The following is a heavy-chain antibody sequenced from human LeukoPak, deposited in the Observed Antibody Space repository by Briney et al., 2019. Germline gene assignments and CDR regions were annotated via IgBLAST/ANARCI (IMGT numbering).Heavy chain of an antibody. D-gene: IGHD2-15*01. J-gene: IGHJ5*02. CDR3: ARHGVVAATNWFDP. Sequence: SETLSLTCTVSGGSISSGDYHWNWIRQPPGKGLEWIGYIYYSGSTNYNPSLKSRVTISVDTSKNQFSLKLSSVTAADTAVYYCARHGVVAATNWFDPWGQGTLVTVSS. V-gene: IGHV4-61*08. CDR1: GGSISSGDYH. CDR2: IYYSGST.